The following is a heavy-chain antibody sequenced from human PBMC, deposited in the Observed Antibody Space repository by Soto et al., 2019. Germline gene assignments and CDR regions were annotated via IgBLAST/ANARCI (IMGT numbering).Heavy chain of an antibody. V-gene: IGHV3-23*01. CDR1: GFTFSSYA. D-gene: IGHD6-13*01. J-gene: IGHJ5*02. CDR2: ITDRGFST. Sequence: EVQLLESGGGYVQRGGSLRLSCAASGFTFSSYAMSWVRQAPRKGLEWVSAITDRGFSTFYSDSVKGRFTISRDNSKNTLFLQMNSLRVEDTAVYYCAKELGKAATEPFDPWGQGTLVTVSS. CDR3: AKELGKAATEPFDP.